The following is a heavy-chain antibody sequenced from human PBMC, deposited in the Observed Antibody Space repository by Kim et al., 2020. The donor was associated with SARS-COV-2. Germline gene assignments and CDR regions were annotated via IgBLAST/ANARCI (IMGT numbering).Heavy chain of an antibody. CDR2: ISAYNGNT. V-gene: IGHV1-18*04. D-gene: IGHD5-18*01. J-gene: IGHJ4*02. CDR1: GYTFTSYG. Sequence: ASVKVSCKASGYTFTSYGISWVRQAPGQGLEWMGWISAYNGNTNYAQKLQGRVTMTTDTSTSTAYMELRSLRSDDTAVYYCARDQREYGKRIQLWLRHFDYWGQGTLVTVSS. CDR3: ARDQREYGKRIQLWLRHFDY.